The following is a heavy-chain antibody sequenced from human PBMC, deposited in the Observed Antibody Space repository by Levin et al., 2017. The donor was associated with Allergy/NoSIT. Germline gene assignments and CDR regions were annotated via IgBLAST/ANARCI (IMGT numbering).Heavy chain of an antibody. CDR1: GFSLTTSGMC. V-gene: IGHV2-70*11. CDR2: IDWDDDK. CDR3: ARIPHPGYNYGFYSGREV. Sequence: SGPTLVKPTQTLTLTCTFSGFSLTTSGMCVSWIRQPPGKALEWLARIDWDDDKYYSTSLKTRLTISKDTSKNQVVLTMTNMDPVDTATYYCARIPHPGYNYGFYSGREVWGQGTTVTVSS. D-gene: IGHD5-18*01. J-gene: IGHJ6*02.